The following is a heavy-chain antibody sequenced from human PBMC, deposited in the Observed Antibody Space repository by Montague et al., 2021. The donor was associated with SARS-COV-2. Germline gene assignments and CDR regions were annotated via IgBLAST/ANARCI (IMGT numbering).Heavy chain of an antibody. Sequence: SETLSLTCAVSGGSISSSNWWSWVRQPPGKGLEWIGEIYHSGSTHYNPSLTSRVTISVDKSKNQFSLKLSAVTAADTAVYYCARSRGNLQWPFYYYYGMDVWGPVTTVTV. CDR1: GGSISSSNW. CDR2: IYHSGST. CDR3: ARSRGNLQWPFYYYYGMDV. V-gene: IGHV4-4*02. D-gene: IGHD6-19*01. J-gene: IGHJ6*02.